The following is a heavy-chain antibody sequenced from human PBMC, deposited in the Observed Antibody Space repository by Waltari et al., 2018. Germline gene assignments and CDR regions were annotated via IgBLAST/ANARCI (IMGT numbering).Heavy chain of an antibody. J-gene: IGHJ4*02. CDR2: IGGNNDLP. D-gene: IGHD3-10*01. CDR3: AREAGGLGTYILD. CDR1: GYTFNKYG. Sequence: QVQLVQSGTEVKKPGASVKVSCKASGYTFNKYGITWVRQAPGQGLEWMGWIGGNNDLPNYAQKFQGRFTMTTDPSTSTAYLELRSLTSDDTAVYYCAREAGGLGTYILDWGRGTLVSVS. V-gene: IGHV1-18*04.